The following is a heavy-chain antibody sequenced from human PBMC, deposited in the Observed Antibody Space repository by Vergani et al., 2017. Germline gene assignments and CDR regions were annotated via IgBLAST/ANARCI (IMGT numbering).Heavy chain of an antibody. J-gene: IGHJ6*02. CDR1: GGSISSGSYY. CDR3: ARERWLQSRPFAPHYGMDV. Sequence: QVQLQESGPGLVKPSQTLSLTCTVSGGSISSGSYYWSWIRQPAGKGLEWIGRIYTSGSTNYNPSLQSRVTISVDTSKNQFSLKLSSVTAADTAVYYCARERWLQSRPFAPHYGMDVWGQGP. V-gene: IGHV4-61*02. D-gene: IGHD5-24*01. CDR2: IYTSGST.